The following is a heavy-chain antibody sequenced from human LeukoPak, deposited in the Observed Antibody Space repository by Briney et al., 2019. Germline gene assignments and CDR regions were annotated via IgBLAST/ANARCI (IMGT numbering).Heavy chain of an antibody. Sequence: GGSLRLSCAASGFTFSSYAMSWVRQAPGKGLEWVSAISGSGGSTYYADSVKGRFTISRDNSKNTLYLQMNSLRAEDTAVHYCAKVWGAAAGLHYGMDVWGQGTTVTVSS. J-gene: IGHJ6*02. CDR2: ISGSGGST. D-gene: IGHD6-13*01. CDR1: GFTFSSYA. CDR3: AKVWGAAAGLHYGMDV. V-gene: IGHV3-23*01.